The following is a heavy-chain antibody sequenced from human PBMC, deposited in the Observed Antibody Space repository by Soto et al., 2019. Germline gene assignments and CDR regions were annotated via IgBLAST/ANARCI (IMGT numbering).Heavy chain of an antibody. CDR1: GGSVSSGSYY. CDR3: ARVIVGRTYSSSWPIPYYFDY. D-gene: IGHD6-13*01. V-gene: IGHV4-61*01. J-gene: IGHJ4*02. CDR2: IYYSGST. Sequence: PSETLSLTCTVSGGSVSSGSYYWRWIRQPPGKGLEWNGYIYYSGSTNYNPSLKSRVTISVDTSKNQFSLKLSSVTAADTAVYYCARVIVGRTYSSSWPIPYYFDYWGQGTLVTVSS.